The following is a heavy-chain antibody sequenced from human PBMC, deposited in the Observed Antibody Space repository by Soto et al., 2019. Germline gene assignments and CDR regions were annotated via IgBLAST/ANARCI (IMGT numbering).Heavy chain of an antibody. Sequence: QVQFVESGGGMVQPGTSLRLSCAASGFTFNSLSLHWVRQRPDKGLEWVAVISHDGRVTFYADFVKGRFTVSRDNSKNTSYLTVNSLRAHGTAVYYCARKPDGDSQYFDSWGQGTLVTVSS. CDR1: GFTFNSLS. V-gene: IGHV3-30*04. J-gene: IGHJ4*02. CDR3: ARKPDGDSQYFDS. CDR2: ISHDGRVT. D-gene: IGHD2-21*02.